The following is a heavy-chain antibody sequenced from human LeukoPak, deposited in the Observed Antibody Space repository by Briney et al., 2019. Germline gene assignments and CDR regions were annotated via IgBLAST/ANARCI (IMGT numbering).Heavy chain of an antibody. CDR3: VKRWTGTTIGQQDY. V-gene: IGHV3-30*18. CDR1: GFTFSSYG. CDR2: ISYDGSNK. J-gene: IGHJ4*02. D-gene: IGHD1-1*01. Sequence: PGGSLRLSCAASGFTFSSYGMHWVRQAPGKGLECVAVISYDGSNKYYADSVKGRFTISRDNSKNTLYLQMNSLRAGDMAVYYCVKRWTGTTIGQQDYWGQGTLVTVSS.